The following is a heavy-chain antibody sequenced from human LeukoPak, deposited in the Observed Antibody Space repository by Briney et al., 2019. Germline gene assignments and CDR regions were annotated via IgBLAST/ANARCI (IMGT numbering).Heavy chain of an antibody. V-gene: IGHV3-23*01. D-gene: IGHD5-18*01. Sequence: GGSLRLSCAASGFTFSIYAVSGVREAPGKGLEGGSAISGISGNAYYADAVKGRFTISRENPKNTLYLQTNSLSAEDTAVYYCAIDRIEPTAMGALSYWGQGTLVTVSS. CDR2: ISGISGNA. J-gene: IGHJ4*02. CDR3: AIDRIEPTAMGALSY. CDR1: GFTFSIYA.